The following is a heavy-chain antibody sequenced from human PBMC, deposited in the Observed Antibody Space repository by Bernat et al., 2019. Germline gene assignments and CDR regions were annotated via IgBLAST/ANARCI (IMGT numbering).Heavy chain of an antibody. J-gene: IGHJ4*02. CDR3: ARVYGSGRYFDY. CDR2: IDWDDDK. CDR1: GFSLSTSGMC. D-gene: IGHD3-10*01. V-gene: IGHV2-70*01. Sequence: QVTLRESGPALVKPTQTLTLTCTFSGFSLSTSGMCVSWIRQPPGKALEWLALIDWDDDKYYSTSLKTRLTISKDTSKNQVVLTMTNMDPVDTAAYYCARVYGSGRYFDYWGQGTLVTVSS.